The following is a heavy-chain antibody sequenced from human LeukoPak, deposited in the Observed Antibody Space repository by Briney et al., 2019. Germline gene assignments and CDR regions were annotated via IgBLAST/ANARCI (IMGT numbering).Heavy chain of an antibody. J-gene: IGHJ4*02. D-gene: IGHD5-12*01. CDR1: GFTFSNYW. Sequence: GGSLRLSCAASGFTFSNYWMTWVRQAPGKGLEWVVHINQDGSEEHYMDSAKTRFTISRDNAKNSLSLQMNSLRAEDTAVYYCVRDGGVSGYDLLDYWGQRTLVTVSS. CDR2: INQDGSEE. V-gene: IGHV3-7*01. CDR3: VRDGGVSGYDLLDY.